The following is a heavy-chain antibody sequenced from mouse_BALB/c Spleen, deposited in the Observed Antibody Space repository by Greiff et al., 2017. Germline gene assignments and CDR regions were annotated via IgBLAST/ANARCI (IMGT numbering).Heavy chain of an antibody. V-gene: IGHV5-6-3*01. CDR3: ARDDGYYSV. CDR1: GFTFSSYG. J-gene: IGHJ1*01. Sequence: EVLLVESGGGLVQPGGSLKLSCAASGFTFSSYGMSWVRQTPDKRLELVATINSNGGSTYYPDSVKGRFTISRDNAKNTLYLQMSSLKSEDTAMYYCARDDGYYSVRGAGTTVTVAS. CDR2: INSNGGST. D-gene: IGHD2-3*01.